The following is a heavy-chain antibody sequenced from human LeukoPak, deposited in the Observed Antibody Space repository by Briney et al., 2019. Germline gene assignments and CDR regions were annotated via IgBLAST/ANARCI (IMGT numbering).Heavy chain of an antibody. V-gene: IGHV5-51*01. CDR3: ARHLSDITSSPNY. D-gene: IGHD2-2*01. J-gene: IGHJ4*02. CDR1: GYSFSSYW. Sequence: GESLKISCKGSGYSFSSYWIAWVRQMPGKGLERMGVIYPRDSRTTYSPSFQDQVTISADKSICTAYLQWTSLKASDTAMYYCARHLSDITSSPNYWGPGTLVTVSS. CDR2: IYPRDSRT.